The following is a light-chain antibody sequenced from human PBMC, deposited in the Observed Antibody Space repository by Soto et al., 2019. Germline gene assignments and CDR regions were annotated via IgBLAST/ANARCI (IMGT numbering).Light chain of an antibody. CDR3: QQYDSVLGT. J-gene: IGKJ1*01. V-gene: IGKV1-5*01. CDR2: DAS. Sequence: DIQMSNSPATLSASVGDSVTITCRASQSISHWLAWYQQKPGKAPKFLIYDASSLESGVPSRFSGSGSGTEFTLTISSLQPDDFATYYCQQYDSVLGTFGPGAKVDI. CDR1: QSISHW.